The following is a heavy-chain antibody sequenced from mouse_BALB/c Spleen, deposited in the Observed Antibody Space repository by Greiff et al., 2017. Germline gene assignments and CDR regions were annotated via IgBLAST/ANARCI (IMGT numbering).Heavy chain of an antibody. CDR2: IDPANGNT. CDR1: GFNIKDTY. J-gene: IGHJ2*01. CDR3: ARRGSYYFDY. D-gene: IGHD3-1*01. V-gene: IGHV14-3*02. Sequence: DVKLVESGAELVKPGASVKLSCTASGFNIKDTYMHWVKQRPEQGLEWIGRIDPANGNTKYDPKFQGKATITADTSSNTAYLQLSSLTSEDTAVYYCARRGSYYFDYWGQGTTLTVSS.